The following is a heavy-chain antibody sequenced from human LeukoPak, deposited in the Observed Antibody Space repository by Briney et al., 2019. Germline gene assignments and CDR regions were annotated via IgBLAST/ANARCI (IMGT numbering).Heavy chain of an antibody. Sequence: PGGSLRLSCAASGFTFDDYAMHWVRQAPGKGLEWVSGISWNSGSIGYADSVKGRFTISRDNAKNSLYLQMNSLRAEDTALYYCAKDMWHLYGSGSYYLHWGQGTLVTVSS. V-gene: IGHV3-9*01. D-gene: IGHD3-10*01. CDR3: AKDMWHLYGSGSYYLH. CDR2: ISWNSGSI. J-gene: IGHJ4*02. CDR1: GFTFDDYA.